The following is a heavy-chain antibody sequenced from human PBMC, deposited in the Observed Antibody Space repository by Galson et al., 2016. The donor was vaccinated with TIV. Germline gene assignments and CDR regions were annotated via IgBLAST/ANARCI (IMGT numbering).Heavy chain of an antibody. CDR3: VKAGGHSYGAPQDDYYGMDG. Sequence: SLRLSCAASGFSFGDYAMHWVRQGPGKGLEWVSGISGNSITKGYADSVRGRFTISRDNAKTSLFLQMNSLKADDTALYYCVKAGGHSYGAPQDDYYGMDGWGQGTTVTVS. CDR1: GFSFGDYA. D-gene: IGHD5-18*01. CDR2: ISGNSITK. J-gene: IGHJ6*02. V-gene: IGHV3-9*01.